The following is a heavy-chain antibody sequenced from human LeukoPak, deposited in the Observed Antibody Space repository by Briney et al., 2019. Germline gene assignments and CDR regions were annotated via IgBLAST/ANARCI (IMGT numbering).Heavy chain of an antibody. V-gene: IGHV3-30-3*01. CDR1: GFTFSDYY. D-gene: IGHD6-13*01. J-gene: IGHJ5*02. Sequence: GGSLRLSCAASGFTFSDYYMSWIRQAPGKGLEWVAVISYDGSNKYYADSVKGRFTISRDNSKNTLYLQMNSLRAEDTAVYYCARDEYSSSWYPFDPWGQGTLVTVSS. CDR3: ARDEYSSSWYPFDP. CDR2: ISYDGSNK.